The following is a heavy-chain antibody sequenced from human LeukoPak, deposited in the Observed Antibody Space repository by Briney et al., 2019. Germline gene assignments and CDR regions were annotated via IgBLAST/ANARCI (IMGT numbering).Heavy chain of an antibody. CDR1: GGSISSSSYY. J-gene: IGHJ1*01. V-gene: IGHV4-39*01. Sequence: PSETLSLTCTVSGGSISSSSYYWGWIRQPPGKGLEWIGSIYYSGSTYYNPSLKSRVTISVDTSKNQFSLKLSSVTAADTAVYYCASTLGYSYGFHWGQGTLVTVSS. D-gene: IGHD5-18*01. CDR2: IYYSGST. CDR3: ASTLGYSYGFH.